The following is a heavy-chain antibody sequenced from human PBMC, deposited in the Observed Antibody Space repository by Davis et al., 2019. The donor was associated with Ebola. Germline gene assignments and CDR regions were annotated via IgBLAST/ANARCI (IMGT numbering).Heavy chain of an antibody. CDR1: GGSISSSNW. J-gene: IGHJ4*02. CDR2: IYHSGST. V-gene: IGHV4-4*02. Sequence: GSLRLSCAVSGGSISSSNWWSWVRQPPGKGLEWIGEIYHSGSTNYNPSLKSRVTISVDTSKNQFSLKLSSVTAADTAVYYCARGRSYYYGSGSYYNVWGQGTLVTVSS. CDR3: ARGRSYYYGSGSYYNV. D-gene: IGHD3-10*01.